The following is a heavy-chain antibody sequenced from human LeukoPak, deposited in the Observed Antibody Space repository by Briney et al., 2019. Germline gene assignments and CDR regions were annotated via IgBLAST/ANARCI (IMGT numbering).Heavy chain of an antibody. D-gene: IGHD4-17*01. CDR1: GFSFRSYA. Sequence: GGSLRLSCAASGFSFRSYAMSWVRQAPGKGLEWVSGISGSGGSTYYADSVKGRFTISRDNSNNTLYLQMNSLRAEDTAIYYCAKGSIESGDPYFDYWGQGTLVTVSS. V-gene: IGHV3-23*01. CDR2: ISGSGGST. CDR3: AKGSIESGDPYFDY. J-gene: IGHJ4*02.